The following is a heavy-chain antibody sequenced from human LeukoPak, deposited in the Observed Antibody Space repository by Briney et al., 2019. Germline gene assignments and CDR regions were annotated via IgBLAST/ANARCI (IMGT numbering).Heavy chain of an antibody. CDR1: GITLSNYG. J-gene: IGHJ4*02. V-gene: IGHV3-23*01. CDR2: ISGSGGST. D-gene: IGHD1-26*01. Sequence: GGSLRLSCAVSGITLSNYGMSWVRQAPGKGLEWVSAISGSGGSTYYADSVKGRFTISRDNSKNTLYLQMNSLRAEDTAVYYCAKGTSGSYYGPRFFDYWGQGTLVTVSS. CDR3: AKGTSGSYYGPRFFDY.